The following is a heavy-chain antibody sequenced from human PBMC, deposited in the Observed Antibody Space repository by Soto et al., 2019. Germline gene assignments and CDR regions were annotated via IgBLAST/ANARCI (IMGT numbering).Heavy chain of an antibody. CDR1: GFTFSSYS. CDR2: ISSSSSYI. D-gene: IGHD3-16*02. Sequence: GGSLRLSCAASGFTFSSYSMNWVRQAPGKGLEWVSSISSSSSYIYYADSVKGRFTISRDNAKNSLYLQMNSLRAEDTAVYYCARDSRMITFGGVIELDAFDIWGQGTMVTVSS. V-gene: IGHV3-21*01. CDR3: ARDSRMITFGGVIELDAFDI. J-gene: IGHJ3*02.